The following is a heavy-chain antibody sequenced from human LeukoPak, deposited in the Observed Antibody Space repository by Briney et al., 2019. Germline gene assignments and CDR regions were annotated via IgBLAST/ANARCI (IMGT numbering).Heavy chain of an antibody. CDR1: GYSISSGYY. CDR2: IYHSGST. D-gene: IGHD3-10*01. Sequence: SETLSLTCAVSGYSISSGYYWGWIRQPPGKGLEWIGSIYHSGSTYYNPSLKSRVTISVDTSKNQFSLKLSSVTAADTAVYYCARSGFDYYGSGSYYNDYYYYYMDVWGKGTTVTVSS. CDR3: ARSGFDYYGSGSYYNDYYYYYMDV. J-gene: IGHJ6*03. V-gene: IGHV4-38-2*01.